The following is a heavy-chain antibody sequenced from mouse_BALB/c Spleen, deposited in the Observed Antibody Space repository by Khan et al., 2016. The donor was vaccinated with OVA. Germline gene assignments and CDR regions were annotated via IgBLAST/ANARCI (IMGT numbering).Heavy chain of an antibody. CDR2: INTYTGEP. J-gene: IGHJ4*01. CDR1: GYTFKNHG. CDR3: ARPPFFSYVMVY. Sequence: QIQLVQSGPELKKPGETVKISCKASGYTFKNHGMNWVKQAPGKGLKWMGWINTYTGEPTYVEDFKGRFAFSLETSASTAYLQINNLQNEDTATYFCARPPFFSYVMVYWGQGTSVTVSS. V-gene: IGHV9-3-1*01.